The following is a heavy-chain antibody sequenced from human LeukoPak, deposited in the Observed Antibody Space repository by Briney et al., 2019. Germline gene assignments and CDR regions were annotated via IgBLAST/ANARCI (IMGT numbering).Heavy chain of an antibody. CDR1: GLTFSIYG. CDR3: ARSSSGWYDY. J-gene: IGHJ4*02. CDR2: IRDDGSSE. Sequence: GGSLRLSCEVSGLTFSIYGMHWVRQAPGKGLEWVTFIRDDGSSEHYADSVKGRFTISRDNAKNSLHLQMNSLRAEDTSVYYCARSSSGWYDYWGQGTLVTVSP. V-gene: IGHV3-30*02. D-gene: IGHD6-19*01.